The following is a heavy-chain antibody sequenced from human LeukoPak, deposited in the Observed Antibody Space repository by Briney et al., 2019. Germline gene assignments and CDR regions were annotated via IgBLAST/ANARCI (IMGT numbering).Heavy chain of an antibody. D-gene: IGHD3-22*01. V-gene: IGHV1-69*13. CDR2: IIPIFGTA. Sequence: ASVKVSCKASGGTFSSYAISWVRQAPGQGLEWMGGIIPIFGTANYAQKFQGRVTITADESTSTAYMELSSLRSEDTAVYYCARDLAYYYDSSGLDYWGQGTLVTVSS. CDR1: GGTFSSYA. J-gene: IGHJ4*02. CDR3: ARDLAYYYDSSGLDY.